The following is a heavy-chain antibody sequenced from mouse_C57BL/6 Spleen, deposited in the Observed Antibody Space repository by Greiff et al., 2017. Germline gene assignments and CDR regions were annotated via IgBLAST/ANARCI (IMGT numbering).Heavy chain of an antibody. Sequence: EVQLMESGGGLVKPGGSLKLSCAASGFTFSSYTMSWVRQTPEKRLEWVATISGGGGNTYYPDSVKGRFTISRDNAKNTLYLQMSSLRSEDTALYYCARWLRYFDYWGQGTTLTVSS. J-gene: IGHJ2*01. V-gene: IGHV5-9*01. CDR1: GFTFSSYT. CDR2: ISGGGGNT. CDR3: ARWLRYFDY. D-gene: IGHD2-2*01.